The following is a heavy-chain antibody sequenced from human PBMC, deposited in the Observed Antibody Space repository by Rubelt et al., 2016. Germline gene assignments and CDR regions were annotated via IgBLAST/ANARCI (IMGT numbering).Heavy chain of an antibody. CDR2: INHSGST. D-gene: IGHD4-23*01. V-gene: IGHV4-34*01. J-gene: IGHJ6*02. Sequence: QVQLQQWGAGLLKPSETLSLTCAVYGGSFSGYYWSWIRQPPGKGLEWIGEINHSGSTNYNPSLKGRVTISVDTSKNQFSLKLSSVTAADTAVYYCARGPRWLHWYYYGMDVWGQGTTVTVSS. CDR3: ARGPRWLHWYYYGMDV. CDR1: GGSFSGYY.